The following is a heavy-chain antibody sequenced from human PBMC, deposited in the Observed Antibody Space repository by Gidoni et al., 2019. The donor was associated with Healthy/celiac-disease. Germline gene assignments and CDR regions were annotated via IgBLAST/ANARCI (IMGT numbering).Heavy chain of an antibody. Sequence: EVQLLESGGGLVQPGGSLRLSCAASGFTFSSYAMGWVRQAPGKGLAWVSAISGSGGSTYYADSVKGRFTISRDNSKNTLYLQMNSLRAEDTAVYYCAKDPVYSSSSGGAFDIWGQGTMVTVSS. J-gene: IGHJ3*02. D-gene: IGHD6-6*01. CDR2: ISGSGGST. V-gene: IGHV3-23*01. CDR1: GFTFSSYA. CDR3: AKDPVYSSSSGGAFDI.